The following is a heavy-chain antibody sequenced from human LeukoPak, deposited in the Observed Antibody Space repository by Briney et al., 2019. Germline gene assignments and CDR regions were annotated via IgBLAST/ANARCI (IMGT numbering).Heavy chain of an antibody. V-gene: IGHV3-53*01. CDR1: GFTVSSKY. Sequence: GGSLRLSCAASGFTVSSKYMSWVRQAPGKGLEWVSVIYSGGSTYHADSVKGRFTISRDNSKNTLYLQMNSLRAEDTAVYYCAKDTKMGAPYYFDYWGQGTLVTISS. D-gene: IGHD1-26*01. CDR3: AKDTKMGAPYYFDY. CDR2: IYSGGST. J-gene: IGHJ4*02.